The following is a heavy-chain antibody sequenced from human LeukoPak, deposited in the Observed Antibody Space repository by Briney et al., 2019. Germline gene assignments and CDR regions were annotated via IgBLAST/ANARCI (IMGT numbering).Heavy chain of an antibody. V-gene: IGHV3-23*01. CDR1: GFTFSSYA. CDR2: ISGSGGST. D-gene: IGHD6-19*01. Sequence: GGSLRLSCAASGFTFSSYAMSWVRQAPGKGLEWVSAISGSGGSTYYADSVKGRFTISRDNSKNTLYLQMNSLRAEDTAIYYCAKASVPSGLRYYFHYRGQGTLVTVSS. J-gene: IGHJ4*02. CDR3: AKASVPSGLRYYFHY.